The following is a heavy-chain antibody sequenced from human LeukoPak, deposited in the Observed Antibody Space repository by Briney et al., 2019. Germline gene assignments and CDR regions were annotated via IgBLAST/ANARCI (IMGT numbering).Heavy chain of an antibody. CDR2: IYYSGST. J-gene: IGHJ4*02. Sequence: SETLSLTCIVSGGSISTYYWSWIRQPPGKGLEWIGYIYYSGSTNYSPSLKSRVTISLDTSKSQFSLRLNSLTAADTAVYYCAGGGYCGRSSCFAPLFDYWGQGILVTVSS. V-gene: IGHV4-59*01. CDR1: GGSISTYY. D-gene: IGHD2-2*01. CDR3: AGGGYCGRSSCFAPLFDY.